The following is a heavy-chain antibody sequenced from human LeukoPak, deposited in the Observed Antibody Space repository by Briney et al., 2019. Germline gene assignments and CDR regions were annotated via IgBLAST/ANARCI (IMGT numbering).Heavy chain of an antibody. CDR3: ARDYTYYDILTGYYPTDY. V-gene: IGHV3-48*04. CDR2: ISSSISTI. Sequence: PGGSLRLSCAASGFTFSSYSMNWVRQAPGKGLEWVSYISSSISTIYYADSVKGRFTISRDNAKNSLYLQMTSLRAEDTAVYYCARDYTYYDILTGYYPTDYWGQGTLVTVSS. CDR1: GFTFSSYS. J-gene: IGHJ4*02. D-gene: IGHD3-9*01.